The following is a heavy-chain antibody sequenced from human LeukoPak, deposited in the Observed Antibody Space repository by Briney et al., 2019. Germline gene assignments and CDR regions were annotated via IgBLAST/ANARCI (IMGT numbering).Heavy chain of an antibody. D-gene: IGHD2-15*01. CDR3: ARDWGYCSGGSCYRGAFDI. V-gene: IGHV1-46*01. J-gene: IGHJ3*02. Sequence: GASVKVSCKASGYTFTNYYLHWVRQAPGQGLEWMGIVNPSDGSTSYAQKFQGRVTMTRDMSTSTAYMELSSLRSEDTAVYYCARDWGYCSGGSCYRGAFDIWGQGTMVTVSS. CDR1: GYTFTNYY. CDR2: VNPSDGST.